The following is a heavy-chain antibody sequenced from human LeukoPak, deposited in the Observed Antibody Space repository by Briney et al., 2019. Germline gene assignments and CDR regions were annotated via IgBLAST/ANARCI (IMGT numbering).Heavy chain of an antibody. CDR3: ARETLWFGNLYFDY. CDR2: IIRDGSTT. V-gene: IGHV3-74*01. CDR1: GFIFSGYF. J-gene: IGHJ4*02. Sequence: PGGSLRLSCSASGFIFSGYFMHWVRQAPGKGLVWVSRIIRDGSTTNYADSVKGRFTISRDNAKNSLYLQMNSLRAEDTAVYYCARETLWFGNLYFDYWGQGTLVTVSS. D-gene: IGHD3-10*01.